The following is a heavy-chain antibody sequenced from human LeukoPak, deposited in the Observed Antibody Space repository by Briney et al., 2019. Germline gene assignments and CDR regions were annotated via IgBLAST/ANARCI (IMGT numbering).Heavy chain of an antibody. J-gene: IGHJ4*02. CDR1: GFTFGDYA. Sequence: TGGSLRLSCTASGFTFGDYAMSWVRQAPGKGLGWVGFIRSKAYGGTTEYATSVKGRFTISRDDSKSIAYLQMNSLKTEDTAVYYCTRDQERRYSGYDPSGYWGQGTLVTVSS. D-gene: IGHD5-12*01. V-gene: IGHV3-49*04. CDR3: TRDQERRYSGYDPSGY. CDR2: IRSKAYGGTT.